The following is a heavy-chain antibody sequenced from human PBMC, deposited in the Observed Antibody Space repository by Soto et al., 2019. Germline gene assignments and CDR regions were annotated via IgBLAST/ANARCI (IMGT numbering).Heavy chain of an antibody. J-gene: IGHJ6*02. CDR3: ARDLKWELPTGYYYYGMDV. V-gene: IGHV1-18*01. D-gene: IGHD1-26*01. CDR2: VSAYNGNT. Sequence: GASVKVSCKASGYTFTSYGISWVRQAPGQRLERKGRVSAYNGNTNYAQKLQGRVTMTTDTSTSTAYMELRSLRSDDTAVYYCARDLKWELPTGYYYYGMDVWGQGTTVTVSS. CDR1: GYTFTSYG.